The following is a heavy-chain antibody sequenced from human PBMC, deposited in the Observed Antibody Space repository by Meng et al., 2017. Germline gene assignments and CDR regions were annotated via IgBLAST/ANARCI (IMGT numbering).Heavy chain of an antibody. CDR2: ISGDGSIT. V-gene: IGHV3-74*01. J-gene: IGHJ4*02. CDR1: GFTFNNYW. CDR3: LDEAPRSDY. D-gene: IGHD1-1*01. Sequence: EGQLVWSGGGLVQPGGSLRLSCAASGFTFNNYWMHWVRQVPGKGLVWVSRISGDGSITNYADSVKGRFTISRDNAKNTLYLQMNSLRPEDTAVYYCLDEAPRSDYWGQGSLVTVSS.